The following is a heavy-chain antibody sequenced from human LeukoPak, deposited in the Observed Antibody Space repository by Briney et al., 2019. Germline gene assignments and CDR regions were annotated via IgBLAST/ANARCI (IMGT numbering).Heavy chain of an antibody. CDR1: GYTLTGYY. J-gene: IGHJ4*02. D-gene: IGHD4-17*01. V-gene: IGHV1-2*02. CDR3: AREVTTGQSFDY. Sequence: GASVKVPCKASGYTLTGYYMHWVRQAPGQGLEWMGWINPNSGGTNYAQKFQGRVTMTRDTSISTAYMELSRLRSDDTAVYYCAREVTTGQSFDYWGQGTLVTVSS. CDR2: INPNSGGT.